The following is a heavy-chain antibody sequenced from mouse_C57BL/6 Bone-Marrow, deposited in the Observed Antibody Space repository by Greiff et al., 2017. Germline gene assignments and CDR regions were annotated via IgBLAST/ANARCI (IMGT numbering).Heavy chain of an antibody. CDR1: GYTFTSYW. V-gene: IGHV1-52*01. Sequence: QVQLKQPGAELVRPGSSVKLSCKASGYTFTSYWMHWVKQRPIQGLEWIGNIDPSDSETHYNQKFKDKATLTVDKSSSTAYMQLSSLTSEDSAVYDCARSGLLYYFDYWGQGTTLAVSS. J-gene: IGHJ2*01. CDR3: ARSGLLYYFDY. CDR2: IDPSDSET. D-gene: IGHD3-1*01.